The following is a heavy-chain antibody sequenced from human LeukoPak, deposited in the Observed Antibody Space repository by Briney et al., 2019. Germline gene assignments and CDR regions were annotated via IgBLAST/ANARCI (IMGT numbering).Heavy chain of an antibody. D-gene: IGHD6-19*01. J-gene: IGHJ4*02. CDR2: IYYSGTT. CDR3: ARHRTVARGCYEFDY. CDR1: GGSISSGTYY. V-gene: IGHV4-39*01. Sequence: PSETLSLTCSVSGGSISSGTYYWGWIRQPPGKGLEWIATIYYSGTTYYNPSLRSRVTISVDTSKNQFSLKLTSVTAADTAMYDCARHRTVARGCYEFDYWGQGTLVTVSS.